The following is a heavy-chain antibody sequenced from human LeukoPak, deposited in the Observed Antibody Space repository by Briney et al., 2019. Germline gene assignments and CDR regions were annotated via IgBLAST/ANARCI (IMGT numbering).Heavy chain of an antibody. CDR3: ARGDYAASGSMLDY. D-gene: IGHD6-13*01. CDR2: IYYSGST. Sequence: TSETLFLTCSVFHCYIIISRHFGGWIRQPPGKGLEWIGSIYYSGSTNYNPSLKSRVTLFVDTSKHQFSLKLGSVTAADTAGYYCARGDYAASGSMLDYWVQGALVTVSS. CDR1: HCYIIISRHF. J-gene: IGHJ4*02. V-gene: IGHV4-39*01.